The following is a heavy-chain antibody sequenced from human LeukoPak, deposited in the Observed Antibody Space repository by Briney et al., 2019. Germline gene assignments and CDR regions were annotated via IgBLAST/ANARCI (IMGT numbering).Heavy chain of an antibody. CDR1: GGSISSYY. Sequence: SETLSLTCSVSGGSISSYYWSWIRQPPGKGLEWIGYIYYSGSTNYNPSLKSRVTISVDTSKNQFSLKLSSVTAADTAVYYCARTTEAHSWRTRYYDYYMDVWGKGTTVTVSS. J-gene: IGHJ6*03. CDR2: IYYSGST. CDR3: ARTTEAHSWRTRYYDYYMDV. D-gene: IGHD6-13*01. V-gene: IGHV4-59*01.